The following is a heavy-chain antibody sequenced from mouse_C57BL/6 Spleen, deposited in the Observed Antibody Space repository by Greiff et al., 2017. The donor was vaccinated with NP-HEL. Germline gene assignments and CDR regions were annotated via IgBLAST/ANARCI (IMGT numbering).Heavy chain of an antibody. CDR3: ARDHYYGSSGYFDY. CDR2: IDPSDSYT. J-gene: IGHJ2*01. D-gene: IGHD1-1*01. CDR1: GYTFTSYW. Sequence: QVQLKQPGAELVMPGASVKLSCKASGYTFTSYWMHWVKQRPGQGLEWIGEIDPSDSYTNYNQKFKGKSTLTVDKSSSTAYMQLSSLTSEDSAVYYCARDHYYGSSGYFDYWGQGTTLTVSS. V-gene: IGHV1-69*01.